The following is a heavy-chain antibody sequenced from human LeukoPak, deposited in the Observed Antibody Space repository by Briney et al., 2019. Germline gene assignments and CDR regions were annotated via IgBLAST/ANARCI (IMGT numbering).Heavy chain of an antibody. V-gene: IGHV5-51*01. CDR1: GYSFTSYW. CDR3: ARLRDRVVRYFDY. Sequence: GEPLKISCKGSGYSFTSYWTGWVRQIHGKGLEWIGIIYPGDSATRSRPSFQAEATIPADTSISTAYLQWSSLKASDTAMYYCARLRDRVVRYFDYWGQGTLVTVSS. J-gene: IGHJ4*02. CDR2: IYPGDSAT. D-gene: IGHD3-16*02.